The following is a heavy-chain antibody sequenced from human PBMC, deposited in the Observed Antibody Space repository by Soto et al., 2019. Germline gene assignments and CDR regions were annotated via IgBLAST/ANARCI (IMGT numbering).Heavy chain of an antibody. V-gene: IGHV5-51*01. CDR1: GYSFTSYW. J-gene: IGHJ4*02. D-gene: IGHD3-3*01. CDR3: ARRVADFWSGYYVFDY. CDR2: IYPGDSDT. Sequence: EVQLVQSGAEVKKPGESLKISCKGSGYSFTSYWIGWVRQMPGKGLEWMGIIYPGDSDTRYSPSFQGQVTISADKSISTAYLQWSSLKASDTAMYYCARRVADFWSGYYVFDYWGQGTLVTVSS.